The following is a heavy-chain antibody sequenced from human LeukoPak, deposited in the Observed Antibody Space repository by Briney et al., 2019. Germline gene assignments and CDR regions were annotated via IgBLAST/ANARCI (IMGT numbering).Heavy chain of an antibody. CDR1: GFIFSNYA. Sequence: GGSLRLSCAASGFIFSNYAMSWVRQAPGKGLEWVSAISGSGGSTYYADSVKGRFTISRDNSKNTLYLQMNSLRAEDTAVYYCARYYDILTGYYPPSEMDYWGQGTLVTVSS. D-gene: IGHD3-9*01. V-gene: IGHV3-23*01. CDR2: ISGSGGST. J-gene: IGHJ4*02. CDR3: ARYYDILTGYYPPSEMDY.